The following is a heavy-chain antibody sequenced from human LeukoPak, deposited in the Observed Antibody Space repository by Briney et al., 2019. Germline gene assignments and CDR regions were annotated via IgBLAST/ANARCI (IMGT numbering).Heavy chain of an antibody. V-gene: IGHV4-34*01. D-gene: IGHD6-19*01. CDR1: GGSFSGYY. CDR2: INHSGST. CDR3: ARGRGSSGWYNDY. Sequence: PSETLSLTCAVYGGSFSGYYWRWIRQPPGKGLEWIGEINHSGSTNYNPSLKSRVTISVDTSKNQFSLKLSSVTAADTAVYYCARGRGSSGWYNDYWGQGTLVTVSS. J-gene: IGHJ4*02.